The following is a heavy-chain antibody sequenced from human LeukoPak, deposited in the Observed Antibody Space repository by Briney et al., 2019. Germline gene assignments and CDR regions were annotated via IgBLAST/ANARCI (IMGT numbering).Heavy chain of an antibody. D-gene: IGHD6-13*01. CDR3: AKDLYSSSWYPYYYGMDV. V-gene: IGHV3-30*18. Sequence: GGSLRLSCAASGFTFSSYGMHWVRQAPGKGLEWVAVISYDGSNKYYADSVKGRFTISRDNSKNTLYLQMNSLRAEDTAVYYCAKDLYSSSWYPYYYGMDVWGQGTTVTVSS. CDR2: ISYDGSNK. J-gene: IGHJ6*02. CDR1: GFTFSSYG.